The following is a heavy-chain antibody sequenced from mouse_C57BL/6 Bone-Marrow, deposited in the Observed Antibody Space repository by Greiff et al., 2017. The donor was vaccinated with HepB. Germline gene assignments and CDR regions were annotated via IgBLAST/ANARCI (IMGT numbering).Heavy chain of an antibody. CDR2: ISYDGSN. D-gene: IGHD1-1*01. CDR3: ARGTVVAPRKNYFDY. Sequence: DSGPGLVKPSQSLSLTCSVTGYSITSGYYWNWIRQFPGNKLEWMGYISYDGSNNYNPSLKNRISITRDTSKNQFFLKLNSVTTEDTATYYCARGTVVAPRKNYFDYWGQGTTLTVSS. CDR1: GYSITSGYY. V-gene: IGHV3-6*01. J-gene: IGHJ2*01.